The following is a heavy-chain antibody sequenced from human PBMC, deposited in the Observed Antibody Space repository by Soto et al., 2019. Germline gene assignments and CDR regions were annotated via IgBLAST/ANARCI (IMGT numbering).Heavy chain of an antibody. D-gene: IGHD2-21*02. V-gene: IGHV3-43*01. Sequence: GWSLRLSCAASGFTFNDYTMHWVRQAPGKGLEWVSLITWNGGSTYYADSVKGRFTISRDNSKNSLYLQMNSLRTEDTALYYCATLGVTAGWGQGTLVTVS. CDR1: GFTFNDYT. CDR3: ATLGVTAG. J-gene: IGHJ4*02. CDR2: ITWNGGST.